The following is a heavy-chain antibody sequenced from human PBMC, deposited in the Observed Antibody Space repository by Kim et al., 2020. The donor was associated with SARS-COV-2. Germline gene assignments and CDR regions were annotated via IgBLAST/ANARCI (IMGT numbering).Heavy chain of an antibody. V-gene: IGHV3-23*01. CDR3: ARDLSWFGELLHLTCFDY. D-gene: IGHD3-10*01. J-gene: IGHJ4*02. Sequence: KGRFAICRDNSKTTLYLQMNSLRAEDTAVYYCARDLSWFGELLHLTCFDYWGQGTLVTVSS.